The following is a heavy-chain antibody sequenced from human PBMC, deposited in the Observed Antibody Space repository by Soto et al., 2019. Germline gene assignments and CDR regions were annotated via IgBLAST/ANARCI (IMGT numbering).Heavy chain of an antibody. V-gene: IGHV3-9*01. Sequence: EVQLVGRGGGLFRPGGSLRLPVEASGFIFKISGMHGVRKVPGRGLEWVSGISWNSGNIGYADSVKGRFSISRDNAKKSLYLQMNSLRPDDTAFYFCVKAGVRDLIVEVPVYFDIWGLGTLVTVSS. CDR3: VKAGVRDLIVEVPVYFDI. CDR1: GFIFKISG. D-gene: IGHD2-21*01. J-gene: IGHJ4*02. CDR2: ISWNSGNI.